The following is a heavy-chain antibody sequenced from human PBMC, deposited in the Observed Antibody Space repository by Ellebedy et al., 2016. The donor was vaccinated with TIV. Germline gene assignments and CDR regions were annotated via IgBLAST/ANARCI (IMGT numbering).Heavy chain of an antibody. J-gene: IGHJ4*02. Sequence: PGGSLRLSCAASGFTFSSYGMHWVRQAPGKGLEWVAVVWYDGSNKYYADSVKGRFTISRDNFKNNMYLQMNSLRAEDTAVYYCTRENWYIDYWGQGTLVTVSS. V-gene: IGHV3-33*08. CDR2: VWYDGSNK. CDR1: GFTFSSYG. CDR3: TRENWYIDY. D-gene: IGHD1-1*01.